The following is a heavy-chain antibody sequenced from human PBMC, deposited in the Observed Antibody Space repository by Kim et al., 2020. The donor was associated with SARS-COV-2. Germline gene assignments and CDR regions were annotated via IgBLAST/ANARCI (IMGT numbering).Heavy chain of an antibody. CDR3: ARGGRGSMVRGVSFDY. J-gene: IGHJ4*02. D-gene: IGHD3-10*01. V-gene: IGHV1-3*01. Sequence: ASVKVSCKASGYTFTSYALHWVRQAPGQRLEWMGWINPGNGNTKYSQKFQGRVTITRDTSASTAYMELSSLRSEDTAVYYCARGGRGSMVRGVSFDYWGQGTPVTVSS. CDR1: GYTFTSYA. CDR2: INPGNGNT.